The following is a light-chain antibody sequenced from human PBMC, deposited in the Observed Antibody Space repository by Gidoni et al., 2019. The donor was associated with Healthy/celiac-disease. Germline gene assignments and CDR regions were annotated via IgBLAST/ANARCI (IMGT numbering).Light chain of an antibody. CDR3: LLSYSGARV. V-gene: IGLV7-46*01. CDR1: TGAGTSGHY. J-gene: IGLJ2*01. Sequence: QAVVTQEPSRTVSPGGTVTLTCGSSTGAGTSGHYPYWFQQKPGQAPRTLIYDTRNKHSWTPARFSGSLLGGKAALTLSGAQPEDEAEYYCLLSYSGARVFGGGTKLTVL. CDR2: DTR.